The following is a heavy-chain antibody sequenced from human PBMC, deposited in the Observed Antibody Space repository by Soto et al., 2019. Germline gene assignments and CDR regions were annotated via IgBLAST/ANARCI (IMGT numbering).Heavy chain of an antibody. Sequence: GASVKISCKSSGYIVTSYYIHWVRQAPGQGLEWMALINPSGGTTNYAQKFQGRVTLTRDTSTSTVYMELSSLRSEDTAVYYCAADPVGSILTGSHYGYWGQGTLVTVSS. V-gene: IGHV1-46*01. D-gene: IGHD3-9*01. J-gene: IGHJ4*02. CDR3: AADPVGSILTGSHYGY. CDR1: GYIVTSYY. CDR2: INPSGGTT.